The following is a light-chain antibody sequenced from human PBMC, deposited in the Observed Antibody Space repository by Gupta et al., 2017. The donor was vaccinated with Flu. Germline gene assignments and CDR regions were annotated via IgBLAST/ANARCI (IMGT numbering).Light chain of an antibody. CDR3: QQYNNWPPYS. J-gene: IGKJ2*03. V-gene: IGKV3D-15*01. Sequence: EIVMTQSPATLSVSPGERATLSCRASQSVSSNLAWYQQNPGQAPRLLIYGASTRATGFPARFSGSGSGTEFTLTISILQSEDFAVYYCQQYNNWPPYSFGQGTKLEIK. CDR1: QSVSSN. CDR2: GAS.